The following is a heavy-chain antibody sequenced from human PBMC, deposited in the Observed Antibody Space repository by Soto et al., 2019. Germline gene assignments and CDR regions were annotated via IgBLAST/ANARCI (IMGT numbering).Heavy chain of an antibody. D-gene: IGHD5-12*01. Sequence: QVQLQESGPGLVKPSQTLSLTCTVSGASITSGGYYWSWIRQHPGKGLEWIGYIYYSVTTYYNPSLNSRVIISVDTSKNQFSLNLSSVTAADTAVYYCARAENERAGIYRPPDYWGQGTLVTVSS. CDR2: IYYSVTT. V-gene: IGHV4-31*03. CDR1: GASITSGGYY. J-gene: IGHJ4*02. CDR3: ARAENERAGIYRPPDY.